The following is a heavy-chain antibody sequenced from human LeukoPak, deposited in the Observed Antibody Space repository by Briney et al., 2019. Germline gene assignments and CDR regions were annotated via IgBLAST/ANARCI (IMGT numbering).Heavy chain of an antibody. D-gene: IGHD5-24*01. CDR2: IKSDGSNT. CDR1: GFSFSTYW. Sequence: GGSLRLSCAASGFSFSTYWMHWVRQAPGKGLVWVSRIKSDGSNTSYADSVKGRFTISRDNAKKTLYLQMASLRAEDTAEYYCAGGYKSDYWGQGTQVTVSS. V-gene: IGHV3-74*01. J-gene: IGHJ4*02. CDR3: AGGYKSDY.